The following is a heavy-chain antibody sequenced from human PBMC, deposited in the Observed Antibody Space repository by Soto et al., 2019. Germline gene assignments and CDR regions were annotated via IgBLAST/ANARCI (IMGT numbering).Heavy chain of an antibody. CDR2: TYYRSKWYN. CDR1: GDSVSSNSAA. V-gene: IGHV6-1*01. Sequence: SQTLSLPCAISGDSVSSNSAAWNWIRQSPSRGLEWLGRTYYRSKWYNDYAVSVKSRITINPDTSRNQFSLQLNSVTPEDTAVYYCARGEQLVRGNDAFDIWGQGTMVTVSS. CDR3: ARGEQLVRGNDAFDI. D-gene: IGHD6-13*01. J-gene: IGHJ3*02.